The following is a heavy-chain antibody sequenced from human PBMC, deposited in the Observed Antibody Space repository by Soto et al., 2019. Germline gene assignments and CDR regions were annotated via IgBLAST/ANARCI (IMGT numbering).Heavy chain of an antibody. CDR1: AFIFSNYY. Sequence: GGSLRLSCTASAFIFSNYYMSWIRQAPGKGLEWVAVIWYDGSNKYYADFVKGRFTISRDNSKNTLYLQMNSLRAEDTAVYYCARDGGYCGGDCYSPLDVWGQGTTVTVSS. CDR2: IWYDGSNK. D-gene: IGHD2-21*02. V-gene: IGHV3-33*08. J-gene: IGHJ6*02. CDR3: ARDGGYCGGDCYSPLDV.